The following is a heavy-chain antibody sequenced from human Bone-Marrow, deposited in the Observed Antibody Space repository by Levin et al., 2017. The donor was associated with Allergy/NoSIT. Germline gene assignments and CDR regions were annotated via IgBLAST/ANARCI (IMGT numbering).Heavy chain of an antibody. V-gene: IGHV1-2*02. D-gene: IGHD3-10*01. CDR3: ARKRLLWFGELLHYYYYYGMDV. CDR1: GYTFTGYY. CDR2: INPNSGGT. Sequence: GASVKVSCKASGYTFTGYYMHWVRQAPGQGLEWMGWINPNSGGTNYAQKFQGRVTMTRDTSISTAYMELSRLRSDDTAVYYCARKRLLWFGELLHYYYYYGMDVWGQGTTVTVSS. J-gene: IGHJ6*02.